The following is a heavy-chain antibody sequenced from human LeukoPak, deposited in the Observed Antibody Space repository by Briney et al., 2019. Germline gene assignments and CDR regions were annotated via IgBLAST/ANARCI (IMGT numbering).Heavy chain of an antibody. V-gene: IGHV1-69*08. CDR2: ITPIIDSA. CDR1: GGTLSSHN. Sequence: GASVKVSCKASGGTLSSHNFSWVRQAPGQGLEWMGRITPIIDSAKYAQNFQDRVTITADKSTSTVYMELSSLRSEDTAVYFCARVNLRGSQYNWFDPWGQGTLVTVSS. J-gene: IGHJ5*02. CDR3: ARVNLRGSQYNWFDP. D-gene: IGHD1-26*01.